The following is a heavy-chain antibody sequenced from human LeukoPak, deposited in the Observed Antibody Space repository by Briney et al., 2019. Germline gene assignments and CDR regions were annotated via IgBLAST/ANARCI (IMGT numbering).Heavy chain of an antibody. D-gene: IGHD3-22*01. Sequence: SETLSLTCTVSGGSISSYYWSWIRNPPGKGLEWIGNIYYSGSTNYNPSLKSRVTISVDTSKNQFSLKLSSVTAADTAVYYCTRGSIAYYYMDVWGKGTTVTISS. J-gene: IGHJ6*03. CDR3: TRGSIAYYYMDV. V-gene: IGHV4-59*01. CDR1: GGSISSYY. CDR2: IYYSGST.